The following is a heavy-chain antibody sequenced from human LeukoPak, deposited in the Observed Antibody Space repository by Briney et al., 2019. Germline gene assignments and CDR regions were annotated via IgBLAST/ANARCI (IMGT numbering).Heavy chain of an antibody. D-gene: IGHD2-21*01. CDR1: GYTFTTYY. CDR2: INPNSGGT. V-gene: IGHV1-2*02. CDR3: AVLGPAIPDDAFDI. Sequence: ASVKVSCKASGYTFTTYYMHWVRQAPGQGLEWVGWINPNSGGTNYAQNFQGGVTMTRDTSVNTAYMELSRLRADDTTMYYCAVLGPAIPDDAFDIWGQGTMVTVSS. J-gene: IGHJ3*02.